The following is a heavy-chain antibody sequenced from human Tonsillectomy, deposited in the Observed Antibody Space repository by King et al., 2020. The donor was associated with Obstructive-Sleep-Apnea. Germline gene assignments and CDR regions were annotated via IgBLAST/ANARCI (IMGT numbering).Heavy chain of an antibody. D-gene: IGHD6-6*01. CDR1: GYSFTSYW. V-gene: IGHV5-10-1*03. J-gene: IGHJ3*01. CDR2: FDPSDSYT. CDR3: ARHEYSSSGDALDF. Sequence: QLVQSGAEMKKPGESLRISCEGSGYSFTSYWISWVRQMPGKGLEWMGRFDPSDSYTSYSPSFQGHVTISADKSISTAYLQWSSLKASDTAMYYCARHEYSSSGDALDFWGQGTMVTVSS.